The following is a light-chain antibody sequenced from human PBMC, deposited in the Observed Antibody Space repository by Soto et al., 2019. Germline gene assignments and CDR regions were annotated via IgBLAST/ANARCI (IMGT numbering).Light chain of an antibody. J-gene: IGLJ1*01. V-gene: IGLV2-14*01. Sequence: ALTQPASVSGSPGQSITISCNGTSSDVGGHDYVSWYQQHPGKAPKLTIFEVSNRPSGVSNRFSGSKSGNTASLTISGLQAEDEADYYCSSYTDSNSFYVFGSGTKVTVL. CDR3: SSYTDSNSFYV. CDR2: EVS. CDR1: SSDVGGHDY.